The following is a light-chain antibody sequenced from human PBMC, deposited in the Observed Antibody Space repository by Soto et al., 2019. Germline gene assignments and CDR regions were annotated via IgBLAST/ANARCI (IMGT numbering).Light chain of an antibody. J-gene: IGLJ2*01. CDR2: NTN. CDR3: ATWDDSPRDVV. V-gene: IGLV1-44*01. Sequence: QSVLTQPPSASGTPGQRVTISCCGSSSNIGSNAVNWYQQLPGTAPKLLIYNTNQRPSGAPDRFSGSKSGTSASLAISGLQSEDEADYYRATWDDSPRDVVFGGGTQLTVL. CDR1: SSNIGSNA.